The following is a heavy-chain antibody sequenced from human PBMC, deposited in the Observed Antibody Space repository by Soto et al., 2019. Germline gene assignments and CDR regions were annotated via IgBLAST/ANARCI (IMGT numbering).Heavy chain of an antibody. J-gene: IGHJ2*01. CDR2: ISGSGGST. CDR1: GFTFSSYA. CDR3: AKSFFLVHYWYFDL. V-gene: IGHV3-23*01. D-gene: IGHD6-6*01. Sequence: GGSLRLSCAASGFTFSSYAMSWVRQAPGKGLEWVSAISGSGGSTYYADSVKGRFTISRDNSKNTLHLQMNSLRAEDTAVYYCAKSFFLVHYWYFDLWGRGTLVTVSS.